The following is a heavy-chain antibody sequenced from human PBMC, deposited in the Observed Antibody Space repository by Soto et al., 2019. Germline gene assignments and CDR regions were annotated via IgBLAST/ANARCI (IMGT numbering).Heavy chain of an antibody. Sequence: PGGSLRLSCAASGFTVSSNYMNWVRQAPGKGLEWVSHISGTSVYIHYADSVKGRFTISRDNAKNSVYLQMDSLRVEDTAVYYCAREGALKPFSSWGQGALVTVSS. V-gene: IGHV3-21*01. CDR2: ISGTSVYI. CDR1: GFTVSSNY. CDR3: AREGALKPFSS. J-gene: IGHJ5*02.